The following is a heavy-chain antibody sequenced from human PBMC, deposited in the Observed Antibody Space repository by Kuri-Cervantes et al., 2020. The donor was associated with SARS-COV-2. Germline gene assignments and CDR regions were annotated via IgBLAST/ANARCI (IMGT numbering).Heavy chain of an antibody. V-gene: IGHV1-2*02. Sequence: ASVKVSCKASGYTFTGYYMHWVRQAPGQGLEWMGWINPNSGGTNYAQKFQGRVTMTRDTSISTAYMELSRLRSDDTAVYYCVRVRYIVGATETYYFDYWGQGTLVTVSS. D-gene: IGHD1-26*01. CDR1: GYTFTGYY. CDR3: VRVRYIVGATETYYFDY. J-gene: IGHJ4*02. CDR2: INPNSGGT.